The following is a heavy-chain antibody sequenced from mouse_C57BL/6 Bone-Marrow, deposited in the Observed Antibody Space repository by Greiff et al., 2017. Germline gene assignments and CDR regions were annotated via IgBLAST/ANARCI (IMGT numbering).Heavy chain of an antibody. CDR1: GYKINGDW. CDR3: ARGLIADYAGSWFAF. CDR2: ILPGSGST. V-gene: IGHV1-9*01. D-gene: IGHD2-4*01. J-gene: IGHJ3*01. Sequence: VQLQQSGAELMKPGASVKFSCKATGYKINGDWMEWVKQRPGQGLEWIGEILPGSGSTKYNEKFKGKATITADTSSNTAYMQLSSLTTEDSANYYCARGLIADYAGSWFAFWGTGTLVTVSA.